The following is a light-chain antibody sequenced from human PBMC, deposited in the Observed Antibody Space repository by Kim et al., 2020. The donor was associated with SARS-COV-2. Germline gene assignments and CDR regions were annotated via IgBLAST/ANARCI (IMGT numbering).Light chain of an antibody. CDR3: CSYAGSPWV. J-gene: IGLJ3*02. V-gene: IGLV2-11*01. CDR2: DVS. CDR1: SSDVGDYDY. Sequence: PGQSVTIACTGTSSDVGDYDYVSWYQQHPGKAPKLMIYDVSERPSGVPDRFSGSKSGSTASLTISGLQAEDEADYYCCSYAGSPWVFGGGTQLTVL.